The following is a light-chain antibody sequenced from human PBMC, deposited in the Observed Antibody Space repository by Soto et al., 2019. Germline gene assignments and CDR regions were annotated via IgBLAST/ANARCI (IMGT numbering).Light chain of an antibody. J-gene: IGKJ1*01. V-gene: IGKV3-15*01. CDR3: HQYHYWWT. CDR2: GAS. CDR1: QSVSGH. Sequence: EIVMTQSPATLSVSPGERVTLSCRASQSVSGHLAWYQQKPGQAPRLIISGASTRATAIPARFSGSGSGTEFTLTISSLQSEDFAVYYCHQYHYWWTFGQGTKVDIK.